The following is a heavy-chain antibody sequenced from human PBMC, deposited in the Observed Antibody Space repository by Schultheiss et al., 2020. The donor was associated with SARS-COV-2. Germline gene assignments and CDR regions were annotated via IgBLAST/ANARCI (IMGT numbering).Heavy chain of an antibody. CDR3: ARVFMEGIYDYVWGSYSALDY. CDR1: GYTFTSYA. D-gene: IGHD3-16*01. Sequence: GESLKISCKASGYTFTSYAMHWVRQAPGQRLEWMGWINAGNGNTKYSQKFQGRVTITRDTSASTAYMELSSLRSEDTAVYYCARVFMEGIYDYVWGSYSALDYWGQGTLVTVSS. J-gene: IGHJ4*02. CDR2: INAGNGNT. V-gene: IGHV1-3*01.